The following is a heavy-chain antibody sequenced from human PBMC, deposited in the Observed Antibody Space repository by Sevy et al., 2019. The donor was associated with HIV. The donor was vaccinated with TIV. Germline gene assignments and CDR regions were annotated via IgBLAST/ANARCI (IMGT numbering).Heavy chain of an antibody. CDR1: GFTFDDYT. D-gene: IGHD3-10*01. CDR2: ITWDGGSP. CDR3: AKDIAGEGSGSYYFDY. Sequence: GGSLRLSCTASGFTFDDYTMDWVRQAPGKGLEWVSSITWDGGSPYYADSVKGRFTISRENSKNSLYLQMNSLRPEDTALYYCAKDIAGEGSGSYYFDYWGQGTLVTVSS. J-gene: IGHJ4*02. V-gene: IGHV3-43D*03.